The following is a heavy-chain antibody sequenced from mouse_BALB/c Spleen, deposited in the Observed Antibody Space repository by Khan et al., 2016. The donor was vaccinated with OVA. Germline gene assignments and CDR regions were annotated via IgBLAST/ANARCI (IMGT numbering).Heavy chain of an antibody. D-gene: IGHD4-1*01. V-gene: IGHV3-2*02. Sequence: EVQLVESGPGLVKPSQSLSLTCTVTGYSITSDYAWNWIRQFPGNKLGWMGYISYSGRTSYNPSLKSRISVTRDTSKNQFFLQLNSVTTEDTATYYCAMGRTYWGQGTLVTVSA. CDR1: GYSITSDYA. CDR2: ISYSGRT. J-gene: IGHJ3*01. CDR3: AMGRTY.